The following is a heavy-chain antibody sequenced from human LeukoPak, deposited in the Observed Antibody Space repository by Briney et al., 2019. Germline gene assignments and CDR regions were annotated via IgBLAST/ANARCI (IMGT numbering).Heavy chain of an antibody. D-gene: IGHD3-10*02. CDR2: ISSSGSTI. Sequence: GGSLSLSCAASGFTVCSNYMSWVRQAPGEGLGWVSYISSSGSTIYYADSVNGRFTNSRDNAKTSLYLQMNSLRAEDTAVYYCAELGITMIGGVWGKGTTVTISS. CDR3: AELGITMIGGV. CDR1: GFTVCSNY. J-gene: IGHJ6*04. V-gene: IGHV3-48*03.